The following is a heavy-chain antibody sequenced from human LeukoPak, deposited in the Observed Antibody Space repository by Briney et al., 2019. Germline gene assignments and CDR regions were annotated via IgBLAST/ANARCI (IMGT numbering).Heavy chain of an antibody. D-gene: IGHD3-10*01. J-gene: IGHJ4*02. CDR3: ARFCITMVRGVIFGWYFDY. CDR1: GGSFSGYY. V-gene: IGHV4-34*01. Sequence: SETLSLTCAVYGGSFSGYYWSWIRQPPGKGLEWIGEINHSGSTNYNPSLKSRVTISEDTSKNQFSLKLSSVTAADTAVYYCARFCITMVRGVIFGWYFDYWGQGTLVTVSS. CDR2: INHSGST.